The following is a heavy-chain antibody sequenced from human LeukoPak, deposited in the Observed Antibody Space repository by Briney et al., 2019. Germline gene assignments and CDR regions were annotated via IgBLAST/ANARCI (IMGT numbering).Heavy chain of an antibody. V-gene: IGHV4-39*07. CDR2: IYYSGST. CDR1: GGSISSSSYY. J-gene: IGHJ4*02. Sequence: SETLSLTCTVSGGSISSSSYYWGWIRQPPGKGLEWIGSIYYSGSTYYNPSLKSRVTISVDTSKNQFSLKLSSVTAADTAVYYCARVFLRLFDYWGQGTQVTVSS. CDR3: ARVFLRLFDY. D-gene: IGHD6-25*01.